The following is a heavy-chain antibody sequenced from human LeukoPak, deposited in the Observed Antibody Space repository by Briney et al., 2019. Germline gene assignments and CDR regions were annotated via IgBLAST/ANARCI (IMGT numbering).Heavy chain of an antibody. CDR1: GFIFSTYT. CDR2: INGDGRTT. CDR3: VGDQVDDTGYLR. D-gene: IGHD5-12*01. Sequence: QPGGSLRLSCSASGFIFSTYTMYWVRQAPGKGLEYVSVINGDGRTTYYIDSVKGRFTISRDNSKNTLYLQMSSLCTEDTAVYYCVGDQVDDTGYLRWGQGTRVTVSA. V-gene: IGHV3-64D*06. J-gene: IGHJ4*02.